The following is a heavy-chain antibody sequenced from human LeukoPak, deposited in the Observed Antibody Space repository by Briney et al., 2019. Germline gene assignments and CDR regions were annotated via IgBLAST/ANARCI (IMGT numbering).Heavy chain of an antibody. D-gene: IGHD3-16*01. CDR3: AKDASLLGDYFDY. J-gene: IGHJ4*02. V-gene: IGHV3-30*02. CDR1: GFTFSSYG. Sequence: GGSLRLSCAASGFTFSSYGMHWVRQAPAKGQEWVAFIRYDGSNKYYADSVKGRFTSSRGNSKNTLYLQMNSLRAEDTAVYYCAKDASLLGDYFDYWGQGTLVTVSS. CDR2: IRYDGSNK.